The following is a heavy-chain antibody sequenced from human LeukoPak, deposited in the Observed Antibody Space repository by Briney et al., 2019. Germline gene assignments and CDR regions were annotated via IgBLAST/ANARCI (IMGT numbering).Heavy chain of an antibody. CDR1: GFTVSSYG. D-gene: IGHD3-10*01. J-gene: IGHJ5*02. V-gene: IGHV3-30*02. CDR2: IRTDGSYT. CDR3: AKDDYFGSGT. Sequence: PGESLRLSCAASGFTVSSYGMHWVRQAPGKGLEWVAFIRTDGSYTYYADSVKGRFTISRDNSKNRLFPQMNSLRPEDTAVYYCAKDDYFGSGTWGQGTLVTVSS.